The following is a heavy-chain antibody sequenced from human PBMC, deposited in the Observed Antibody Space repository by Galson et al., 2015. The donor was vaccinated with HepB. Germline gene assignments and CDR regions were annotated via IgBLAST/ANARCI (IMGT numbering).Heavy chain of an antibody. D-gene: IGHD7-27*01. J-gene: IGHJ2*01. CDR2: IRSNSGDI. Sequence: SLRLSCAASGFSFSSYSMNWVRQAPGKGLEWVSIIRSNSGDIFYADSVKGRFTISRDIAKNSLYLQMNNLRAEDTAVYYCARDTTTNWGFHYSDLWGRATLVTVSS. CDR1: GFSFSSYS. CDR3: ARDTTTNWGFHYSDL. V-gene: IGHV3-21*01.